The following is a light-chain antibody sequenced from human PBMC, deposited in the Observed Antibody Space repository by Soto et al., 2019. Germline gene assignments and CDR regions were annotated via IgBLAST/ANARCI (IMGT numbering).Light chain of an antibody. CDR3: QQYDSLPIT. Sequence: DIQMTQSPSSLSASVGDRVTITCQASQDINNYLNWYQQQPGQAPKLLIYETSNLETGVPRRFGGSGSGTHFTFTISSLQPEDIATYYCQQYDSLPITFGLGTRLEIK. CDR1: QDINNY. J-gene: IGKJ5*01. V-gene: IGKV1-33*01. CDR2: ETS.